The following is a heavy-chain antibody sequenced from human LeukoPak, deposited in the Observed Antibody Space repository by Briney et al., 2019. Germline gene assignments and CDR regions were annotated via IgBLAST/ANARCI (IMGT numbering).Heavy chain of an antibody. Sequence: GRSLRLSCAASGFTFDDYAMHWVRQAPGKGLEWVSGISWNSGSIGYADSVKGRFTISRDNAKNSLYLQMNSLRTEDTAVYYCARGPIQLWIHNAMDVWGQGTTVTVSS. D-gene: IGHD5-18*01. CDR2: ISWNSGSI. J-gene: IGHJ6*02. V-gene: IGHV3-9*01. CDR3: ARGPIQLWIHNAMDV. CDR1: GFTFDDYA.